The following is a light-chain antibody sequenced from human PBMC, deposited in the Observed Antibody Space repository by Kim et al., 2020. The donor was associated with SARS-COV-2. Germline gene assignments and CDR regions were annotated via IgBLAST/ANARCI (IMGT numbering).Light chain of an antibody. V-gene: IGLV3-19*01. J-gene: IGLJ3*02. CDR1: SLTKYY. CDR2: GKY. CDR3: SSRDSTGDHVV. Sequence: ALGQTVRLTCQVDSLTKYYATWYQQRPGQAPTLVLYGKYDRPSGIPDRFSGSASGNTASLTITGAQAEDEGDYYCSSRDSTGDHVVFGGGTQLTVL.